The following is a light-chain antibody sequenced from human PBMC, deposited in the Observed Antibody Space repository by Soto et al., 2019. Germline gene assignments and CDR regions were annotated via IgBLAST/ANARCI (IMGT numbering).Light chain of an antibody. CDR2: AAS. CDR1: QSVSSSY. V-gene: IGKV3-20*01. CDR3: QHYSNSRAT. Sequence: IVLTQSPGTLSLSPGERATLSCWASQSVSSSYLAWYQQKPGQAPRLLIYAASSRATGIPDRFSGSGSGTDFTLTISRLEPEDFVVYYCQHYSNSRATFGQGTKVEIK. J-gene: IGKJ1*01.